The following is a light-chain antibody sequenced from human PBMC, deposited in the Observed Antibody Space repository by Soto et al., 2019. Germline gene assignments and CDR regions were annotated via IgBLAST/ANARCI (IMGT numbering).Light chain of an antibody. J-gene: IGKJ4*01. V-gene: IGKV3-15*01. Sequence: EVVMTQSPATLSVSPGERASLSCSASQSVSSNLAWYQQKPGQAPRLLIYGASTRATGIPASFSGSGSGTEFTLTISRLQSEDFAVYYCQQYKNWPLTFGGGTKVEIK. CDR2: GAS. CDR3: QQYKNWPLT. CDR1: QSVSSN.